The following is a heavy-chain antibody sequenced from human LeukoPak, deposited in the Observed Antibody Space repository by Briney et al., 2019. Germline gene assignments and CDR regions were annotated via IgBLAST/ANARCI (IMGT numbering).Heavy chain of an antibody. Sequence: ASVKVSCKASGYTFTSTGICWVRQAPGQGLEWMGWISAYNGNTNYAQKLQGRVTMTTDTSTSTAYMELRSLRSDDTAVYYCARVGASSGYYYFDYWGQGTLVTVSS. CDR2: ISAYNGNT. V-gene: IGHV1-18*01. D-gene: IGHD3-22*01. CDR1: GYTFTSTG. J-gene: IGHJ4*02. CDR3: ARVGASSGYYYFDY.